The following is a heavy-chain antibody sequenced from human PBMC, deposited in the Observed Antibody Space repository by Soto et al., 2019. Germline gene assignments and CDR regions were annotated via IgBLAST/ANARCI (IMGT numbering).Heavy chain of an antibody. CDR3: ARGRVRILYDY. Sequence: VQLVQAGAEGKKPGSSVKVSCKASGGTFSSYAISWVRQAPGQGLEWMGGIIPIFGTANYAQKFQGRVPITADESKSTAYMELSSLRAEDTAVYYCARGRVRILYDYWGQGTLVTVSS. J-gene: IGHJ4*02. D-gene: IGHD3-16*01. CDR2: IIPIFGTA. CDR1: GGTFSSYA. V-gene: IGHV1-69*01.